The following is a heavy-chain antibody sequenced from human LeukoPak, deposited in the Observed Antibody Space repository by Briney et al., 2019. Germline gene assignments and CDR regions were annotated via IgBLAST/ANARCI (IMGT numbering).Heavy chain of an antibody. CDR3: ARDRGYGDYFWGVYYYYYMDV. D-gene: IGHD4-17*01. V-gene: IGHV1-2*02. CDR1: GYTFTSYD. J-gene: IGHJ6*03. CDR2: INPNSGGT. Sequence: ASVKVSCKASGYTFTSYDINWVRQATGQGPEWMGWINPNSGGTNYAQKFQGRVTMTRDTSISTAYMELSRLRSDDTAVYYCARDRGYGDYFWGVYYYYYMDVWGKGTTVTVSS.